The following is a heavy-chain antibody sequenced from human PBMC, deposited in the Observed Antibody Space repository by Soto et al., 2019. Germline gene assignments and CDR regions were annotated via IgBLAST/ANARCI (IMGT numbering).Heavy chain of an antibody. D-gene: IGHD2-21*02. J-gene: IGHJ4*02. CDR3: ARGGHVVVVTAALDY. V-gene: IGHV1-46*01. CDR2: VNPSGGHT. Sequence: QVQLMQSGAEVKKPGASVKVSCKASGDTFTDYYIHWVRQAPGQGLEWMGTVNPSGGHTTYAQHCLGGGTMTRDTSTSTLYMELTSLTSDDTAVYYCARGGHVVVVTAALDYGGQGTLVTVSS. CDR1: GDTFTDYY.